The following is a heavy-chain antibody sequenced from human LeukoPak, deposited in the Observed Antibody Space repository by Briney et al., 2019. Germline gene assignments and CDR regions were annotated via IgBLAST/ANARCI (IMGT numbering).Heavy chain of an antibody. D-gene: IGHD4-23*01. Sequence: GGSLRLSCAASGFTFSSYWMTWVRQAPGKGLEWVANIKQDGSEKYYVDSVKSRFTISRDNARNSLYLQMNSLRAEDTGVYYCAKGQTVVDYWGQGTLVTVSS. CDR1: GFTFSSYW. CDR3: AKGQTVVDY. CDR2: IKQDGSEK. V-gene: IGHV3-7*01. J-gene: IGHJ4*02.